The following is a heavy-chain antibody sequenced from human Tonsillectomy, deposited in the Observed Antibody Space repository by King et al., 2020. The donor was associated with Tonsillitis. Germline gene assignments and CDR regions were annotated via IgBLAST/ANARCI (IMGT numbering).Heavy chain of an antibody. CDR2: IAPVGRTT. CDR3: ARDLRCSDY. D-gene: IGHD2-21*01. J-gene: IGHJ4*02. V-gene: IGHV3-74*01. Sequence: VQLVESGGGLIQPGGSLRLSCAASGFSFSTYWMYWVRQAPGKGLVCVSRIAPVGRTTNYADSVKGRFTISRDNDKNTLYLQMNSRGAGDTAVDYCARDLRCSDYWGQGTLVTVSS. CDR1: GFSFSTYW.